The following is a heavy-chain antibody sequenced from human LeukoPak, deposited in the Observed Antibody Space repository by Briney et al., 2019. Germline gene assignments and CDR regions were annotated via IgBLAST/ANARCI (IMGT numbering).Heavy chain of an antibody. CDR2: ISGSGGST. D-gene: IGHD3-22*01. Sequence: GGSLRLSCAASGFTFSSYAMSWVRQAPGKGLEWVSAISGSGGSTYYADSVKGRFTISRDNSKNTLYLQMNSLRAEDTAVYYCAKAMYYDSSGYPGPDDAFDIWGQGTMVTVSS. V-gene: IGHV3-23*01. CDR3: AKAMYYDSSGYPGPDDAFDI. J-gene: IGHJ3*02. CDR1: GFTFSSYA.